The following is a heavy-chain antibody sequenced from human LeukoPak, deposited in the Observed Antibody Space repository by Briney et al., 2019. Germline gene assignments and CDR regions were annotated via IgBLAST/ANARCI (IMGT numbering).Heavy chain of an antibody. D-gene: IGHD4-17*01. CDR1: GLTGSHNY. V-gene: IGHV3-53*01. Sequence: GGSLRPSCAASGLTGSHNYVSWFRQAPGKGLEWVSAIHTSGDTCYADSVKGRFTISRDTSKNTLYLQINSLRVEDTAVYYCIVFGDSNHWGQGTLVTVSS. CDR3: IVFGDSNH. CDR2: IHTSGDT. J-gene: IGHJ5*02.